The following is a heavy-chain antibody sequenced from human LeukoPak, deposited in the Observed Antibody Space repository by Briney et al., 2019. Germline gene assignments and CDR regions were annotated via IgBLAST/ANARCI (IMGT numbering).Heavy chain of an antibody. D-gene: IGHD2-2*01. CDR3: AKQGYCSSTSCYSDFDY. V-gene: IGHV3-11*04. J-gene: IGHJ4*02. CDR2: ISNSGGTI. CDR1: GFTFSDYY. Sequence: PGGSLRLSCAASGFTFSDYYMSWIRQAPGKGLEWVSYISNSGGTIFYADSVKGRFTISRDNSKNTLYLQMNSLRAEDTAVYYCAKQGYCSSTSCYSDFDYWGQGTLVTVSS.